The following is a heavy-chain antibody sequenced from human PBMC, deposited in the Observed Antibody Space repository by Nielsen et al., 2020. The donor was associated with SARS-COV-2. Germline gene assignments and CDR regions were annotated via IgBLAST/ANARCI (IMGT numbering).Heavy chain of an antibody. CDR1: GFTFNIYA. V-gene: IGHV3-23*01. CDR3: AREGYYGSGSYGFDY. J-gene: IGHJ4*02. Sequence: GESLKISCAASGFTFNIYAMAWVRRIPGRGLQWVTGVSSSGGSTYYTDSVKGRFTISRDNSKNTLYLEMHSLRLEDTAVYYCAREGYYGSGSYGFDYWGQGTLVTVSS. D-gene: IGHD3-10*01. CDR2: VSSSGGST.